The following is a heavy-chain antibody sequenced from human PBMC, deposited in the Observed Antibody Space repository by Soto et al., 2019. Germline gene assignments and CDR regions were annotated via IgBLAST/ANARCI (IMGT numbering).Heavy chain of an antibody. CDR2: ISGSGATT. V-gene: IGHV3-23*01. D-gene: IGHD3-9*01. CDR1: GFTFSSYA. Sequence: PGGSMRLSCAASGFTFSSYAMTWVRQAPGKGLEWVSGISGSGATTSYADSVKGRFTVSRDNSKNTLYLQMNSLRVEDTAVYHCAKLRYFDWSAYNWFEYWGQGTQVTVS. CDR3: AKLRYFDWSAYNWFEY. J-gene: IGHJ5*01.